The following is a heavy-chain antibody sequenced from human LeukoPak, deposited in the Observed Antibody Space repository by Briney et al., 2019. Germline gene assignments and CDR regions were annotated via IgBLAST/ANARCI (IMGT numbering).Heavy chain of an antibody. CDR3: ARDLRAVLLWFGESAGNAFDI. V-gene: IGHV3-7*01. Sequence: PGGSLRLSCAASGFTFSSYWMSWVRQAPGKGLEWVANIKQDGSEKYYVDSVNGRFTISRDNAKNSLYLQMNSLRAEDTAVYYCARDLRAVLLWFGESAGNAFDIWGQGTMVTVSS. CDR1: GFTFSSYW. J-gene: IGHJ3*02. D-gene: IGHD3-10*01. CDR2: IKQDGSEK.